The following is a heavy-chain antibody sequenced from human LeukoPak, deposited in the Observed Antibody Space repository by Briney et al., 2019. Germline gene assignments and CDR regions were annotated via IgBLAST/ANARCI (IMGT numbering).Heavy chain of an antibody. CDR1: GFTFSSYG. J-gene: IGHJ4*02. CDR2: ISYDGSNK. CDR3: AKGGFVLMVYATNDFDY. V-gene: IGHV3-30*18. D-gene: IGHD2-8*01. Sequence: GGSLRLSCAASGFTFSSYGMHWVRQAPGKGLEWVAVISYDGSNKYYADSVKGRFTISRDNSKNTLYLQMNSLRAEDTDVYYCAKGGFVLMVYATNDFDYWGQGTLVTVSS.